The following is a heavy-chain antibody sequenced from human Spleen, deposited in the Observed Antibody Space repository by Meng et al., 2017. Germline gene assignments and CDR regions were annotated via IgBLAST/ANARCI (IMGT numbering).Heavy chain of an antibody. J-gene: IGHJ4*02. CDR2: IDPKSGDT. D-gene: IGHD6-13*01. CDR1: GYTFTSHY. V-gene: IGHV1-2*02. Sequence: ASVKVSCKASGYTFTSHYIHWVRQAPGQGLEWMGWIDPKSGDTHYAQSFQGRVTMTGDTSISTAYMELSGLRSDDTAMYYCVRDEDISAAGKLFGDYWGQGTLVTVSS. CDR3: VRDEDISAAGKLFGDY.